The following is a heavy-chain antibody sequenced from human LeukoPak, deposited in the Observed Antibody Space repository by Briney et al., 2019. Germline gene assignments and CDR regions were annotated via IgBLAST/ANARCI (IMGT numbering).Heavy chain of an antibody. J-gene: IGHJ6*02. Sequence: ASVKVSCKASGYTFTGYYMHWVRQAPGQGLEWMGRISPNSGGTNYAQKLQGRVTMTTDTSTSTAYMELRSLRSDDTAVYYCARDKCSSTSCTNYYYYGMDVWGQGTTVTVSS. D-gene: IGHD2-2*01. CDR1: GYTFTGYY. CDR2: ISPNSGGT. V-gene: IGHV1-2*06. CDR3: ARDKCSSTSCTNYYYYGMDV.